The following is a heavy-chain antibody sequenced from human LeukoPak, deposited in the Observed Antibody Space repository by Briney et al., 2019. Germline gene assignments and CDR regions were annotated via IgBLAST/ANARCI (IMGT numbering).Heavy chain of an antibody. Sequence: GGSLRLSCAASGFTFSSYAMNWVRQAPGKGLEWVSSISSSSSYIYYGDSVKGRFTISRDNAKDSLYLQMNSLRAEDTAVYYCARDYEIYWGQGTLVTVSS. CDR3: ARDYEIY. CDR2: ISSSSSYI. J-gene: IGHJ4*02. V-gene: IGHV3-21*01. CDR1: GFTFSSYA. D-gene: IGHD5-12*01.